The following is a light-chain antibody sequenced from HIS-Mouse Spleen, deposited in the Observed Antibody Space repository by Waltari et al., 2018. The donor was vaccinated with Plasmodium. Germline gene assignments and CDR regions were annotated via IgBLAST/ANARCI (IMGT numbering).Light chain of an antibody. J-gene: IGLJ3*02. CDR2: EDS. CDR1: ALPQKY. Sequence: SYELTQPPSVSVSPGQTARITCSGDALPQKYAYWYQQKSGQAPVLVIYEDSKRPSGIPDRFSGSSSGTMATLTISGAQVEDEADYYCYSTDSSGNHRVFGGGTKLTVL. CDR3: YSTDSSGNHRV. V-gene: IGLV3-10*01.